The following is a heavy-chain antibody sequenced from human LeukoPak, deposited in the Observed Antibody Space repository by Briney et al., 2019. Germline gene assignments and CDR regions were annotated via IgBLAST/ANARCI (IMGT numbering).Heavy chain of an antibody. CDR2: IYYSGST. J-gene: IGHJ3*02. V-gene: IGHV4-59*08. CDR1: GGSISSYY. CDR3: ARHVRLTAWGAFDI. D-gene: IGHD7-27*01. Sequence: PSETLSLTCTVSGGSISSYYWSWIRQPPGKGLEWIGYIYYSGSTNYNPSLKSRVTISVDTSKNQFSLKLSSVTAADTAVYYCARHVRLTAWGAFDIWGQGTMVTVSS.